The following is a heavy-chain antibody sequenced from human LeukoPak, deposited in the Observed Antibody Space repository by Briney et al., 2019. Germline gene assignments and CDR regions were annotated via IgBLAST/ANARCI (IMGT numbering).Heavy chain of an antibody. Sequence: RAGGSLRLSCAASGFTFSSYSMSWVRQAPGKGLEWVSYISSSSSSNIYYADSVKGRFTISRDNAKNSLYLQMNSLRAEDTAVYYCARGITAASGVFDYWGQGTLVTVSS. D-gene: IGHD6-13*01. CDR1: GFTFSSYS. CDR3: ARGITAASGVFDY. CDR2: ISSSSSSNI. V-gene: IGHV3-48*01. J-gene: IGHJ4*02.